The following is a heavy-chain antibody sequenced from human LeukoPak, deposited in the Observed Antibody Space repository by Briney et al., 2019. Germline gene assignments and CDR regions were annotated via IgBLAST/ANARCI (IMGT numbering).Heavy chain of an antibody. CDR2: IYPGDYDT. D-gene: IGHD1-14*01. V-gene: IGHV5-51*01. CDR1: GYRFSSYW. J-gene: IGHJ4*02. CDR3: ARPRNGEFDY. Sequence: GESLKISCKGSGYRFSSYWIGWVRQMPGKGLEWLGIIYPGDYDTRYNPSFQGQVTISADKSISTAYLQWRSLKASDTAMYYCARPRNGEFDYWGQGTLVTVSS.